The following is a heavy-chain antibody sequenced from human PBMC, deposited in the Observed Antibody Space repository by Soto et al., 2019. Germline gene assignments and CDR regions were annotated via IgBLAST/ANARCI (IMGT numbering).Heavy chain of an antibody. D-gene: IGHD3-3*01. CDR1: GFTFSSYS. CDR2: ISSSSTI. J-gene: IGHJ6*02. Sequence: PGGSLRLSCAASGFTFSSYSMNWVRQAPGKGLEWVSYISSSSTIYYADSVKGRFTISRDNAKNSLYLQMNSLRDEDTAVYYCERAGRAPGITIFGVVTDYYYGMDVWGQGTTVTVSS. V-gene: IGHV3-48*02. CDR3: ERAGRAPGITIFGVVTDYYYGMDV.